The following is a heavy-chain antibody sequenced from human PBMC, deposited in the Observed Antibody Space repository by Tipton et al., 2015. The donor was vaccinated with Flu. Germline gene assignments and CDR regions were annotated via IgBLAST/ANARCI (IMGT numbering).Heavy chain of an antibody. V-gene: IGHV4-4*07. CDR3: ARDLWPQLDYNWFDP. CDR2: IYTSGST. Sequence: TLSLTCTVSGGSISSYYWSWIRQPAGKGLEWIGRIYTSGSTNYNPSLKSRVTMSVDTSKNQFSLKLSSVTAADTAVYYCARDLWPQLDYNWFDPWGQGTLVTVSS. D-gene: IGHD6-13*01. CDR1: GGSISSYY. J-gene: IGHJ5*02.